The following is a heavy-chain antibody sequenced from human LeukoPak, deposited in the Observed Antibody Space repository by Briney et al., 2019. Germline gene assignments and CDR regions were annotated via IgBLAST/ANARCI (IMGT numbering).Heavy chain of an antibody. V-gene: IGHV3-15*01. CDR3: TTEGQWLYHSDY. Sequence: GGSLRLSCAASGFTFSSAWMSWVRQAPGKGLEWVGRIKSKTGGGTTDYAAPVKGRFTISRDDSKNTLYLQMNSLKTEDTAVYYCTTEGQWLYHSDYWGQGTLVTVSS. CDR2: IKSKTGGGTT. J-gene: IGHJ4*02. CDR1: GFTFSSAW. D-gene: IGHD6-19*01.